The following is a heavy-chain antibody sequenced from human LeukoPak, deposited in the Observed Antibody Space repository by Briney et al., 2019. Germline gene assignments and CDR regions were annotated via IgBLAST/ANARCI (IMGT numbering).Heavy chain of an antibody. D-gene: IGHD3-16*01. J-gene: IGHJ3*02. V-gene: IGHV5-51*01. CDR2: IYPGDSDT. CDR1: GYSFTNYW. Sequence: GESLKISCKGSGYSFTNYWIGWVRQMPGEGLEWMGIIYPGDSDTRYSPSFQGQVTISADKSIRTAYLQWSSLKASDTAMYYCARYYDYVWGTRNAFDIWGQGTMVTVSS. CDR3: ARYYDYVWGTRNAFDI.